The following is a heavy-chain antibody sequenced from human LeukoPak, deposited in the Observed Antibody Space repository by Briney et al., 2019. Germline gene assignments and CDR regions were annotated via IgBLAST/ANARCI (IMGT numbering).Heavy chain of an antibody. V-gene: IGHV7-4-1*02. Sequence: GASVKVSCKASGYTFTSYAMNWVRQAPGQGLEWMGWINTKTGNPTYAQGFTGRFVFSLDTSVSTAYLQISSLKAEDTAVYYCAREDNRYYYDSSGNVVNWFDPWGQGTLVTVSS. J-gene: IGHJ5*02. CDR2: INTKTGNP. CDR3: AREDNRYYYDSSGNVVNWFDP. CDR1: GYTFTSYA. D-gene: IGHD3-22*01.